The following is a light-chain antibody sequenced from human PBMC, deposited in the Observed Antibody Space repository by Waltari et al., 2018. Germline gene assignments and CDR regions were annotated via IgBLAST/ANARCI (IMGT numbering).Light chain of an antibody. CDR1: QSVSSIY. CDR3: QQYGSSPPYS. V-gene: IGKV3-20*01. CDR2: GAS. Sequence: EIAFTQSPRTPSFSPGERATLSCRASQSVSSIYLAWYQQKPGQAPRLLIYGASSRATGIPDRFSGSGSGTDFTLTISRLEPEDFAVYYCQQYGSSPPYSFGQGTKLEIK. J-gene: IGKJ2*03.